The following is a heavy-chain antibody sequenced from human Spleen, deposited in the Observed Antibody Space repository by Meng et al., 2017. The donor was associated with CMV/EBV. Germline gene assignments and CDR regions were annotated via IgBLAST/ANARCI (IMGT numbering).Heavy chain of an antibody. V-gene: IGHV1-69*05. Sequence: SVKVSCKVSGYTLTELSMHWVRQAPGKGLEWMGGIIPIFGTANYAQKFQGRVTITTDESTSTAYMELSSLRSEDTAVYYCARGIVVVPAAIRGGYYYYGMDVWGQGTTVTVSS. CDR3: ARGIVVVPAAIRGGYYYYGMDV. D-gene: IGHD2-2*02. CDR1: GYTLTELS. CDR2: IIPIFGTA. J-gene: IGHJ6*02.